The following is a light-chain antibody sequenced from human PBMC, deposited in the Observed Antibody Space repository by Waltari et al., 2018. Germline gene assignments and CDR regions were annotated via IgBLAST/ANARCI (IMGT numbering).Light chain of an antibody. V-gene: IGLV4-69*01. Sequence: QLVLTQSPSASASLGASVKLTCTLSSGHSSNIIAWLQQQPGAGPRYLVKVNSDGSHRKGDEIPDRFSGSSSGAERYLTISSVQSHDEADYYCQTGGHGTWVFGGGTKLTVL. CDR1: SGHSSNI. CDR3: QTGGHGTWV. J-gene: IGLJ3*02. CDR2: VNSDGSH.